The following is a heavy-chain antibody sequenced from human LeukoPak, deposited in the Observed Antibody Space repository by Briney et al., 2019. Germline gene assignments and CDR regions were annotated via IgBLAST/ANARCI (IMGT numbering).Heavy chain of an antibody. D-gene: IGHD6-19*01. Sequence: GGSLRLSCAASGFTFSSYGMHWVRQAPGKGLEWVAVIWYDGSNKYYADSVKGRFTISRDNSKNTLYLQMNSLRAEDTAVYYCARDPILYSSGQGFDYWGQGTLVTVSS. CDR1: GFTFSSYG. CDR2: IWYDGSNK. V-gene: IGHV3-33*01. CDR3: ARDPILYSSGQGFDY. J-gene: IGHJ4*02.